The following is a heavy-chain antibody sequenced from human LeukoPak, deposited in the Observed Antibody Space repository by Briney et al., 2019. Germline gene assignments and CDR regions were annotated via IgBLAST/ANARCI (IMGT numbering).Heavy chain of an antibody. CDR1: GGSFSGYY. J-gene: IGHJ4*02. CDR2: INHSGST. V-gene: IGHV4-34*01. CDR3: ARGRDSYGSR. D-gene: IGHD5-18*01. Sequence: PSETLSLTCAVYGGSFSGYYWSWIRQPPGKGLEWIGEINHSGSTNYNPSLKSRVTISVDTSKNKFSLKLSSVTAADTAVYYCARGRDSYGSRWGQGTLVTVSA.